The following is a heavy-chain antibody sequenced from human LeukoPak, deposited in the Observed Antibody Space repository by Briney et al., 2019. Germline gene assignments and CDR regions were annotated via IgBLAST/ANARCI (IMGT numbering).Heavy chain of an antibody. J-gene: IGHJ5*02. CDR1: GGSFSDYY. CDR3: SRGIYPSVLETKNWFAP. D-gene: IGHD5/OR15-5a*01. Sequence: PSETLSLTCAVYGGSFSDYYWTWIRQPPGGGLEWIGEVHHTGNAGYNPSLKSRVTISVDTSKNQFSLRLNSVTAADTAMYYCSRGIYPSVLETKNWFAPWGQGTLVTVSS. V-gene: IGHV4-34*01. CDR2: VHHTGNA.